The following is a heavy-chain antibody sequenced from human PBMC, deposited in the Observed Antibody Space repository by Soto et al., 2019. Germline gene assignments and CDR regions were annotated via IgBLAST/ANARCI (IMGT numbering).Heavy chain of an antibody. J-gene: IGHJ5*02. CDR1: GYTFTSYD. V-gene: IGHV1-8*01. CDR3: AKDLNSNYDWFDP. CDR2: MNPNSGNT. D-gene: IGHD4-4*01. Sequence: GASVKVSCKASGYTFTSYDINWVRQATGQGLEWMGWMNPNSGNTGYAQKFQGRVTMTRNTSISTAYMELSSLRSEDTAVYYCAKDLNSNYDWFDPWGQGTLVTVSS.